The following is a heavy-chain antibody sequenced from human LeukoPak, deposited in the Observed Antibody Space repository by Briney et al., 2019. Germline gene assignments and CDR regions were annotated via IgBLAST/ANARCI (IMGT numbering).Heavy chain of an antibody. Sequence: GGSLRLSCAASGFTFSDYFMTWVRQAPGKGLEWISYMSSSGGTVYYADSVKGRFTISRDNAKNSLYLEMNSLRAEDTAVYYCARGAIRYHASGYFDSWGQGMLVTVSS. CDR3: ARGAIRYHASGYFDS. CDR2: MSSSGGTV. V-gene: IGHV3-11*01. D-gene: IGHD3-16*02. J-gene: IGHJ4*02. CDR1: GFTFSDYF.